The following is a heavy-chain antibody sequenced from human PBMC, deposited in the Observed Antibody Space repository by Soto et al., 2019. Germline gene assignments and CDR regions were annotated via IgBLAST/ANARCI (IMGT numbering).Heavy chain of an antibody. V-gene: IGHV3-53*01. Sequence: EVQLVESGGGLIQPGGSLRLSCAASGFTVSSNYVSWVRQAPGKGLEWVSVIYSGGSTYYADSVKGRFTISRDNSKNTLYLQMNSLRAEDTAVYYCARDGYDSSGYYYRGFDYWGQGTLVTVSS. J-gene: IGHJ4*02. CDR2: IYSGGST. D-gene: IGHD3-22*01. CDR1: GFTVSSNY. CDR3: ARDGYDSSGYYYRGFDY.